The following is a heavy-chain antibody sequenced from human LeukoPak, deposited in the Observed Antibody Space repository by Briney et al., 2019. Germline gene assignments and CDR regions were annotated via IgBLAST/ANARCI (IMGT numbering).Heavy chain of an antibody. J-gene: IGHJ5*02. CDR1: GGTFSSYA. D-gene: IGHD6-13*01. CDR3: ARDGTAGWFDP. CDR2: IIPILGIA. Sequence: ASVKVSCKASGGTFSSYAISWVRQAPGQGLEWMGRIIPILGIANYAQKFQGRVTITADKSTSTAYMELSSLRSEDTAVYYCARDGTAGWFDPWGQGTLVTVSS. V-gene: IGHV1-69*04.